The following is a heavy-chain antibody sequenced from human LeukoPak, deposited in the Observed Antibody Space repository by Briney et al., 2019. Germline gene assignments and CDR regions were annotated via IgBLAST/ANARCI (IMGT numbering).Heavy chain of an antibody. J-gene: IGHJ4*02. Sequence: SETLSLTCTVSGGSISSSSYYWGWIRQPPGKGLEWIGYIYYTGSTNYNPSLKSRVTISVDTSRNQFSLKLSSVTTADTAVYYCAREAHGSGTYGLDYWGQGTLVTVSS. D-gene: IGHD3-10*01. CDR3: AREAHGSGTYGLDY. CDR2: IYYTGST. V-gene: IGHV4-61*01. CDR1: GGSISSSSYY.